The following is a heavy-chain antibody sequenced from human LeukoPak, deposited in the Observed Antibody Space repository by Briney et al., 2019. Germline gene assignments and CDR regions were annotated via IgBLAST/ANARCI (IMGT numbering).Heavy chain of an antibody. J-gene: IGHJ3*02. CDR1: GFTFGTYT. V-gene: IGHV3-48*04. D-gene: IGHD4-17*01. CDR2: ITSSSATK. CDR3: ARRMLTTVTTSAAFDI. Sequence: GGSLRLSCAASGFTFGTYTMNWVRQAPGKGLEWVSYITSSSATKYYADSVKGRFTISRDNAKNSLYLQMNSLRAEDTAVYYCARRMLTTVTTSAAFDIWGQGTMVTVSS.